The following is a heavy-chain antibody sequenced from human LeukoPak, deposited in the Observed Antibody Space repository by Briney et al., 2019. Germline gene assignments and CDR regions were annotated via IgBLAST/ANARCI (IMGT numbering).Heavy chain of an antibody. CDR3: AKFGDSSGFSIYFDY. CDR1: GFTFSRYA. CDR2: ICGSGGST. Sequence: GGSLRLSCAPSGFTFSRYAVSWVRQAPGKGVEWVSAICGSGGSTYYADSVRRGYTLSRDNSKNTLYLQMNSLRAEDTAVYYCAKFGDSSGFSIYFDYWGQGTLVTVSS. D-gene: IGHD6-19*01. V-gene: IGHV3-23*01. J-gene: IGHJ4*02.